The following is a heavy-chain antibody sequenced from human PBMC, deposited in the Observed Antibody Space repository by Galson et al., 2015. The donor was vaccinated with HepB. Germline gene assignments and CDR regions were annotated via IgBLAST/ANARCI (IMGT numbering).Heavy chain of an antibody. J-gene: IGHJ4*02. CDR1: KFTFSSYP. D-gene: IGHD2-2*01. V-gene: IGHV3-23*01. CDR2: ISASGGTT. CDR3: AKEVGSCSSASCHPFDY. Sequence: SLRLSCAASKFTFSSYPMGWVRQGPGKGLEWVSSISASGGTTHYADSVKGRFTISRDNSRNTLSLQMNSLRADDTALYYCAKEVGSCSSASCHPFDYWGQGTLVTVSS.